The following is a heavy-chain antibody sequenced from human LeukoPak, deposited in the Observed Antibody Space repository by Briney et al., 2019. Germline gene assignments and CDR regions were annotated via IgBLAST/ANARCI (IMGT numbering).Heavy chain of an antibody. CDR2: INPNSGGT. D-gene: IGHD6-19*01. V-gene: IGHV1-2*02. Sequence: ASVRVSCKASGDTFTGYYMHWVRQAPGQGLEWMGWINPNSGGTNYAQKFQGGVTMTRDTSISTAYMELSRLRSDDTAVYYCARTARRAVAVPPALFYWGQRTLVTVSS. J-gene: IGHJ4*02. CDR3: ARTARRAVAVPPALFY. CDR1: GDTFTGYY.